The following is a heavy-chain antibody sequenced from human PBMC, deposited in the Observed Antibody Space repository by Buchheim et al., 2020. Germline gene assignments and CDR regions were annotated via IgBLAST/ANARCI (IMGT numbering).Heavy chain of an antibody. D-gene: IGHD6-19*01. V-gene: IGHV4-39*07. CDR1: GGSISSSSYY. J-gene: IGHJ6*02. Sequence: QLQLQESGPGLVKPSETLSLTCTVSGGSISSSSYYWGWIRQPPGKGLEWIGCIYYSGSTYYNPPLKSRVTISVDTSKNQFSLKLSSVTAADTAVYYCARDPYSSGWYRGEGLFGMDVWGQGTT. CDR2: IYYSGST. CDR3: ARDPYSSGWYRGEGLFGMDV.